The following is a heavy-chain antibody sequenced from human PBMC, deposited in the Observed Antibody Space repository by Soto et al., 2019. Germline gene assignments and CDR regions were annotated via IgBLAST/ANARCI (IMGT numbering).Heavy chain of an antibody. J-gene: IGHJ6*02. D-gene: IGHD1-7*01. CDR3: AVISGTTKYYGLDV. V-gene: IGHV3-23*01. Sequence: GGSLRLSCAASGFTFSIYAMSWVRQAPGKGLEWVSAISGSGGGTYYADSVKGRFTISRDNSKTTLYLQMNSLRAEDTAVYYCAVISGTTKYYGLDVWGQGTTVTVSS. CDR2: ISGSGGGT. CDR1: GFTFSIYA.